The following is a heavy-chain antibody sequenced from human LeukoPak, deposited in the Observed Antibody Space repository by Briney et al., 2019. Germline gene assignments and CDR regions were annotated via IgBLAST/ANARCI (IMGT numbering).Heavy chain of an antibody. Sequence: ASVKVSSKVSGYTPTELSMHWVRQAPGTGLEWMGGFDPEDGETIYAHKFQGRVTMTEDTSTDTAYMELSSLRSEDTAVYYCATDLEKQQLPDDYWGQGTLVTVSS. D-gene: IGHD6-13*01. V-gene: IGHV1-24*01. CDR1: GYTPTELS. J-gene: IGHJ4*02. CDR2: FDPEDGET. CDR3: ATDLEKQQLPDDY.